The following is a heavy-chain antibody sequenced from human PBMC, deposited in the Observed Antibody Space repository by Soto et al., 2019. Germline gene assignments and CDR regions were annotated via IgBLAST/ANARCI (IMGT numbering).Heavy chain of an antibody. D-gene: IGHD3-22*01. J-gene: IGHJ4*02. CDR2: IIPIFGTA. V-gene: IGHV1-69*13. Sequence: GASVKVSCKASGGTFSSYAISWVRQAPGQGLEWMGGIIPIFGTANYAQKIQGRVTVTADESTSTAYMELSSLRSEDTAVYYCARERDSSGYYASSCDYWGQGTLVTVSS. CDR1: GGTFSSYA. CDR3: ARERDSSGYYASSCDY.